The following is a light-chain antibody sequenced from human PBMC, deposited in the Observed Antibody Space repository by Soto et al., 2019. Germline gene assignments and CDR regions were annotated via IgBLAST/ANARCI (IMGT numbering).Light chain of an antibody. CDR3: AAWDDSLNGLV. V-gene: IGLV1-44*01. Sequence: QSVLTQPPSASGTPGQRVTISCSGGRSNVERNTVNWYQQLPGTAPKLLIFGNSQRPSGVPDRFSGSRSGTSASLAISGLQSEDEADYYCAAWDDSLNGLVFGTGTKVTVL. CDR2: GNS. J-gene: IGLJ1*01. CDR1: RSNVERNT.